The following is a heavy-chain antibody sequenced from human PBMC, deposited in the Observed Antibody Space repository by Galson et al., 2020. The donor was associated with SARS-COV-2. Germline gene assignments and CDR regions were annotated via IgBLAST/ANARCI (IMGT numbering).Heavy chain of an antibody. V-gene: IGHV5-51*01. J-gene: IGHJ4*02. CDR3: ARHVYPDDDSNYRPSYYFDY. CDR1: GYSFTSYW. Sequence: KIGESLKISCKGSGYSFTSYWIGWVRQMPGKGLEWMGIIYPGDSDTRYSPSFQGQVTISADKSISTAYLQWSSLKASDTAMYYCARHVYPDDDSNYRPSYYFDYWGQGTLVTVSS. CDR2: IYPGDSDT. D-gene: IGHD4-4*01.